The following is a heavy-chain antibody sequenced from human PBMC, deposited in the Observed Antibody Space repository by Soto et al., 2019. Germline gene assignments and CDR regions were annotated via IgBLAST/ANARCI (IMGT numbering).Heavy chain of an antibody. V-gene: IGHV3-33*01. J-gene: IGHJ6*02. CDR1: GFTFSSYG. CDR3: ARDHQYYYDSSGYYKYYYYYGMDV. D-gene: IGHD3-22*01. Sequence: GGSLRLSCAASGFTFSSYGMHWVRQAPGKGLEWVAVIWYDGSNKYYADSVKGRFTISRDNSKNTLYLQMNSLRAEDTAVYYCARDHQYYYDSSGYYKYYYYYGMDVWGQGTTVTVSS. CDR2: IWYDGSNK.